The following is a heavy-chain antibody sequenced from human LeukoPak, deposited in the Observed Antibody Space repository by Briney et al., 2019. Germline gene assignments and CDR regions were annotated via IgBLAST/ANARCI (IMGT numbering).Heavy chain of an antibody. D-gene: IGHD4-11*01. J-gene: IGHJ3*02. Sequence: GASVKVSCKASGYTFTSYAMNWVRQAPGQGLEWMGGIIPIFGTANYAQKFQGRVTITADESTSTAYMELSSLRSEDTAVYYCARDTGAFDIWGQGTMVTVSS. CDR1: GYTFTSYA. V-gene: IGHV1-69*13. CDR2: IIPIFGTA. CDR3: ARDTGAFDI.